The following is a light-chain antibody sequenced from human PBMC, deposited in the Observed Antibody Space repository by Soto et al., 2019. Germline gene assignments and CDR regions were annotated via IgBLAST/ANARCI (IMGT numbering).Light chain of an antibody. J-gene: IGKJ1*01. CDR2: GAT. Sequence: EVGMTQSPASLSASPGESVTLSCGASQSVSILLAWYQQKPGKAPRLLIHGATTRATGIPARLSGSGSGTELTITISSMKYEDFEVYYCQQYNNSTRTFGHGTQVDIK. V-gene: IGKV3-15*01. CDR3: QQYNNSTRT. CDR1: QSVSIL.